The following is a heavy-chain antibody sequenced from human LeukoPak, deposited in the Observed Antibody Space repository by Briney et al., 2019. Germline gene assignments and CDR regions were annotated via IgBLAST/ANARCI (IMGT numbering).Heavy chain of an antibody. CDR2: ISAYNGDT. CDR3: ARDSYYYDSSGYYYTAPGAGY. V-gene: IGHV1-18*01. CDR1: GYTFTSYG. J-gene: IGHJ4*02. D-gene: IGHD3-22*01. Sequence: ASVKVSCKASGYTFTSYGISWVRQAPGQGLEWMGWISAYNGDTNYAQKLQGRVTMTTDTSTSTAYMELSSLRSEDTAVYYCARDSYYYDSSGYYYTAPGAGYWGQGTLVTVSS.